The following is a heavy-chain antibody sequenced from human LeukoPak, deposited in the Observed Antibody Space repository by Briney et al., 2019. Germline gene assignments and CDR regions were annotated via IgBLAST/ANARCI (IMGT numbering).Heavy chain of an antibody. V-gene: IGHV4-59*08. Sequence: SGTLSLTCIVSGGSIRTYSWNWIRQSPGKGLEWIGYISHSGTTSYRSSLKSRVTISVDTSKNQLSLKLASVTAADTAVYFCARWDDSAWAFGSWGPGTLVTVSS. D-gene: IGHD6-19*01. CDR2: ISHSGTT. CDR1: GGSIRTYS. J-gene: IGHJ4*02. CDR3: ARWDDSAWAFGS.